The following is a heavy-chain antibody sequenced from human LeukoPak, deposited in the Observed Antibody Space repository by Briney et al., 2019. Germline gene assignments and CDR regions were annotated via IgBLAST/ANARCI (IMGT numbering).Heavy chain of an antibody. D-gene: IGHD3-9*01. V-gene: IGHV3-23*01. CDR2: ISGSGGST. CDR1: GFTFSSYA. Sequence: GGSLRLSCAASGFTFSSYAMSWVRQAPGKGLEWVSAISGSGGSTYFADSVKGRFTISRDNSKNTLYLQMNSLRAEDTAVYYCANAPRGTGLRYFDWLFIYFDYWGQGTLVTVSS. CDR3: ANAPRGTGLRYFDWLFIYFDY. J-gene: IGHJ4*02.